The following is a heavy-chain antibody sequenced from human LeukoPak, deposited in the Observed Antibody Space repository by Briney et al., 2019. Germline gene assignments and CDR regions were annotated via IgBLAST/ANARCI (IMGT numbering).Heavy chain of an antibody. Sequence: SVKVSCKASGGTFSSYAISWVRQAPGQGLEWMGGIIPILGITNYAQKFQGRVTITADKSASTAYMELSSLRSEDTAVYYCARDWEAAPDTGDVDFWGQGTLVTVSS. CDR2: IIPILGIT. CDR3: ARDWEAAPDTGDVDF. D-gene: IGHD6-13*01. V-gene: IGHV1-69*10. CDR1: GGTFSSYA. J-gene: IGHJ4*02.